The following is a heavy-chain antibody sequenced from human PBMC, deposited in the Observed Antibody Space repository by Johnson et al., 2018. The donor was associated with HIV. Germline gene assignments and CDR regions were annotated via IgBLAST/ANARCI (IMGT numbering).Heavy chain of an antibody. CDR1: GFTFSSYA. CDR2: ISYDGRNK. J-gene: IGHJ3*02. CDR3: ARGVDGAFDI. V-gene: IGHV3-30-3*01. D-gene: IGHD3-10*01. Sequence: QVQLVESGGGVVQPGRSLRLSCAASGFTFSSYAMHWVRQAPGKGLEWVAVISYDGRNKYYADSGKGRFTISRDNSKNTLYLQMNSLRAEDTAVYYCARGVDGAFDIWGQGTMVTVSS.